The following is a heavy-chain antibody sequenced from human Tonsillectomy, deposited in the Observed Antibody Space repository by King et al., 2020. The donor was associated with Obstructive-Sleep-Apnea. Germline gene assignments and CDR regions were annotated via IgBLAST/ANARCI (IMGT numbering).Heavy chain of an antibody. V-gene: IGHV3-33*01. CDR3: ARDPGAPPFPHHDAFDI. Sequence: LQLVQSGGGVVQPGRSLRLSCAASGFTFNNYGMHWVRQAPDKGLEWVAVIWYDGSNKYYADSVKGRFTISRDNSKNTLYLQMNSLRAEDTAVYYCARDPGAPPFPHHDAFDIWGQGTMVTVSS. CDR2: IWYDGSNK. J-gene: IGHJ3*02. CDR1: GFTFNNYG. D-gene: IGHD1-26*01.